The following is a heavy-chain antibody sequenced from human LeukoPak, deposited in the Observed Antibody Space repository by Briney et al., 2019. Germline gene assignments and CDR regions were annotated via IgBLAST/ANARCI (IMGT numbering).Heavy chain of an antibody. CDR1: GGSFSGYY. CDR2: INHSGST. J-gene: IGHJ3*02. Sequence: SETLSLTRAVSGGSFSGYYWSWIRQPPGKGPEWIGEINHSGSTNYNPSLKSRVTISVDTSKNQFSLKLSSVTAADTAVYYCARGLYCSSTSCYENAFDIWGQGTMVTVSS. CDR3: ARGLYCSSTSCYENAFDI. D-gene: IGHD2-2*01. V-gene: IGHV4-34*01.